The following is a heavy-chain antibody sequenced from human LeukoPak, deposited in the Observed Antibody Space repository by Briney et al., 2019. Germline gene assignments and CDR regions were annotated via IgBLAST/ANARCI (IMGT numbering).Heavy chain of an antibody. CDR2: IYYSGST. CDR1: GGSISSGDYY. J-gene: IGHJ6*03. V-gene: IGHV4-30-4*08. Sequence: SQTLSLTCTVSGGSISSGDYYWSWIRQPPGKGQEWIGYIYYSGSTYFNPSLKSRVTISVDTSKNQFSLKLSSVTAADTAAYYCARAMAGYYYYYYMDVWGKGTTVTVSS. CDR3: ARAMAGYYYYYYMDV. D-gene: IGHD5-24*01.